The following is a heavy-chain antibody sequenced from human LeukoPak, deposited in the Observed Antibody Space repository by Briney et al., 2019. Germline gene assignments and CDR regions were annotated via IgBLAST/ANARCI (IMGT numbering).Heavy chain of an antibody. CDR1: GGSVSSGSYC. CDR3: ARFRFGELSAFDY. Sequence: PSETLSLTCTVSGGSVSSGSYCWSWIRQPPGKGLEWIGYIYYSGSTNYNPSLKSRVTISVDTSKNQFSLKLSSVTAADTAVYYCARFRFGELSAFDYWGQGTLVTVSS. D-gene: IGHD3-10*01. CDR2: IYYSGST. J-gene: IGHJ4*02. V-gene: IGHV4-61*01.